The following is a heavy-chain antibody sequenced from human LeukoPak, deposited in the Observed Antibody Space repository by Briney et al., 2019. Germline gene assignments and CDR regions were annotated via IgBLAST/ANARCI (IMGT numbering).Heavy chain of an antibody. CDR2: ISGDGGST. D-gene: IGHD2-8*01. V-gene: IGHV3-43*02. Sequence: PGGSLRLSCAASGFTFDDYAMHWVRQAPGKGLEWVSLISGDGGSTYYADSMKGRFTISRDNSKNSLYLQMNSLRTEDTALYYCAKDRYCTNGVCHTDAFDIWGQGTMVTVSS. CDR1: GFTFDDYA. J-gene: IGHJ3*02. CDR3: AKDRYCTNGVCHTDAFDI.